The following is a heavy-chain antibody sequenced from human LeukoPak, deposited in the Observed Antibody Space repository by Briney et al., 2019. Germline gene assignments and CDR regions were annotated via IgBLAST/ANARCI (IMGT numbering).Heavy chain of an antibody. J-gene: IGHJ4*02. CDR2: INPYTGDT. CDR1: GYTLTGYY. CDR3: ATESIRPYYYDSSGPPILHRAFDY. D-gene: IGHD3-22*01. V-gene: IGHV1-2*02. Sequence: ASVKVSCKASGYTLTGYYIHWVRQAPGQGLEWMGCINPYTGDTNSAQKFQGRVTMTEDTSTDTAYMELSSLRSEDKAVYYCATESIRPYYYDSSGPPILHRAFDYWGQGTLVTVSS.